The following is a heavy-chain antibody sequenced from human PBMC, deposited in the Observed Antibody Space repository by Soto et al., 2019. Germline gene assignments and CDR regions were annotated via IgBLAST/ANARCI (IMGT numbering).Heavy chain of an antibody. Sequence: EVQLVETGGGLIQPGGSLRLSCAASGFTVSSNYMSWVRQAPGKGLEWVSVIYSGGSTYYADSVKGRFTISRDNSKNTLYLQMNSQRAEDTAVYYCARDWVVATMRGGMDVWGQGTTVTVSS. V-gene: IGHV3-53*02. CDR2: IYSGGST. CDR1: GFTVSSNY. J-gene: IGHJ6*02. CDR3: ARDWVVATMRGGMDV. D-gene: IGHD5-12*01.